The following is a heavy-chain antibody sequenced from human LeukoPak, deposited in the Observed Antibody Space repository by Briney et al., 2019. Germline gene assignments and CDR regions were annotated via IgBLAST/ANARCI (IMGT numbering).Heavy chain of an antibody. Sequence: GGSLRLSCAASGFTFSNYWMHWVRQAPGKGLEWVAVIWYDGSNKYYADSVRGRFTISRDNSKNTLYLLMNSLRAEDSAVYYCARDRTRDCSGGSCYRHYFDYWGQGTLVSVSS. CDR3: ARDRTRDCSGGSCYRHYFDY. V-gene: IGHV3-33*08. CDR1: GFTFSNYW. D-gene: IGHD2-15*01. CDR2: IWYDGSNK. J-gene: IGHJ4*02.